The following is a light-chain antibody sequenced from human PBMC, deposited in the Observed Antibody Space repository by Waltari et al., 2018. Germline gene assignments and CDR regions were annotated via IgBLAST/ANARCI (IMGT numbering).Light chain of an antibody. Sequence: IVLTQSPVTLSLSPGERATLSCRVSQSVRSDFLAWYQQKPGQAPRLLIYGVSTRATGVPARFSGSGSGTEFTLIISSLQSEDFAVYFCQQYSNWPLTFGGGTKVQIK. CDR3: QQYSNWPLT. V-gene: IGKV3-15*01. CDR2: GVS. J-gene: IGKJ4*01. CDR1: QSVRSD.